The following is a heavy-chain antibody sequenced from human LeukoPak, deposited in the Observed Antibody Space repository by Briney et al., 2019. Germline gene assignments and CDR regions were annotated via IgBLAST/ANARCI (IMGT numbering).Heavy chain of an antibody. D-gene: IGHD6-19*01. CDR3: ARGLRRIAVPVPDY. CDR2: IWYDGSNK. Sequence: GGSLRLSCAASGFTFSSYGMHWVRQAPGKGLEWVAVIWYDGSNKYYADSVKGRFTISRDNSKNTLYLQMNSLRAEDTAVYYCARGLRRIAVPVPDYWGQGTLVTVSS. J-gene: IGHJ4*02. CDR1: GFTFSSYG. V-gene: IGHV3-33*01.